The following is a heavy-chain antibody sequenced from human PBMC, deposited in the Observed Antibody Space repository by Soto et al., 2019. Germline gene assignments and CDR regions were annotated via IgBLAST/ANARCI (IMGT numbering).Heavy chain of an antibody. V-gene: IGHV4-4*07. Sequence: AETLSLTCTVSGGSISSYYWIWVRQPAGKGLEWIVRIYTSGSTNYNPSLKSRVTMSVDTSKNQFSLKLSSVTAADTAVYYCARDSSSSRRGFDYWGQGTLVTVSS. J-gene: IGHJ4*02. CDR2: IYTSGST. D-gene: IGHD6-6*01. CDR3: ARDSSSSRRGFDY. CDR1: GGSISSYY.